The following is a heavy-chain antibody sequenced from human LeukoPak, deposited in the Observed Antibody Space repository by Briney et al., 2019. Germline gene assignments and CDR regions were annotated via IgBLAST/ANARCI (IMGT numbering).Heavy chain of an antibody. CDR3: AKDPLIDFWSGYPDEGLGFDY. CDR1: GFTFDDYA. Sequence: GGSLRLSCAASGFTFDDYAMHWVRQAPGKGLEWVSLISGDGGSTYYADSVKGRFTISRDNSKNSLYLQMNSLRAEDTALYYCAKDPLIDFWSGYPDEGLGFDYRGQGTLVTVSS. CDR2: ISGDGGST. J-gene: IGHJ4*02. V-gene: IGHV3-43*02. D-gene: IGHD3-3*01.